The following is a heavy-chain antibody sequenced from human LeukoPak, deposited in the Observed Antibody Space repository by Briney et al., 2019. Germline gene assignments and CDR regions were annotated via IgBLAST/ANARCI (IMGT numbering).Heavy chain of an antibody. CDR1: GFTFSSYS. J-gene: IGHJ4*02. D-gene: IGHD2-15*01. CDR2: ISSSSSYI. CDR3: ARSPQLDIVVVVAAIDY. V-gene: IGHV3-21*01. Sequence: GGSLRLSCAASGFTFSSYSMNWVRQAPGKGLEWVSSISSSSSYIYYADSVKGRFTISRDNAKNSLYPQMNSLRAEDTAVYYCARSPQLDIVVVVAAIDYWGQGTLVTVSS.